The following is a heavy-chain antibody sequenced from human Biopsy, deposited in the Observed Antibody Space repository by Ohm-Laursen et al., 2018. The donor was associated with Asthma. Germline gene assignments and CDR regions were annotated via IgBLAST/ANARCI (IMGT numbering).Heavy chain of an antibody. D-gene: IGHD7-27*01. J-gene: IGHJ5*02. V-gene: IGHV1-2*06. CDR1: GYSLTDLS. CDR2: INPNSGGT. Sequence: ASVKVSCKISGYSLTDLSMHWVRQAPGQGLEWMGRINPNSGGTNYAQKFQGRVTMTSDTSISTAYMELSRLRPDDTALYYCARGQKSPGDRWFDPWGQGTLVTVSS. CDR3: ARGQKSPGDRWFDP.